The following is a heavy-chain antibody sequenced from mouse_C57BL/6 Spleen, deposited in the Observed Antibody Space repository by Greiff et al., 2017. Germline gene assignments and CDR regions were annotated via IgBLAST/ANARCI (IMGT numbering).Heavy chain of an antibody. Sequence: QVQLQQPGAELVKPGASVSLSCTASGFTFTSYWMHWVQQSPGQGLEWIGMIHPNSGSTNYNEKFKSKATLTVDKYSSTAYMQLSSHTSEDSAVYYCSNYCGYGWIAYWGQGTLVTVSA. CDR3: SNYCGYGWIAY. CDR1: GFTFTSYW. CDR2: IHPNSGST. J-gene: IGHJ3*01. D-gene: IGHD2-14*01. V-gene: IGHV1-64*01.